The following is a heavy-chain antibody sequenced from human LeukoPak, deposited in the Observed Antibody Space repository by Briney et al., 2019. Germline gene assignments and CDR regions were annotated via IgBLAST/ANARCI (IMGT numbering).Heavy chain of an antibody. CDR3: ARSAGSSGWRGFQH. D-gene: IGHD6-19*01. CDR2: INPSGGST. V-gene: IGHV1-46*01. CDR1: GYTFTSYG. Sequence: ASVKVSCKASGYTFTSYGISWARQAPGQGLEWMGIINPSGGSTSYAQKFQGRVTMTRDTSTSTVYMELSSLRSEDTAVYYCARSAGSSGWRGFQHWGQGTLVTVSS. J-gene: IGHJ1*01.